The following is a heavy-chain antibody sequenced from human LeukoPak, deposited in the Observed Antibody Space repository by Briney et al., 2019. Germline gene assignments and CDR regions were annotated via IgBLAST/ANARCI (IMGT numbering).Heavy chain of an antibody. J-gene: IGHJ4*02. CDR3: AKGPNYDFWSGIDY. CDR1: GFTFDDYA. Sequence: GRSLRLSCAASGFTFDDYAMHWVRQAPGEGLECGSGISWNSGSIGYADSVKGRFTISRDNAKNCLYLQMNRLRAEDTALYYCAKGPNYDFWSGIDYWGQGTLVTVSS. CDR2: ISWNSGSI. D-gene: IGHD3-3*01. V-gene: IGHV3-9*01.